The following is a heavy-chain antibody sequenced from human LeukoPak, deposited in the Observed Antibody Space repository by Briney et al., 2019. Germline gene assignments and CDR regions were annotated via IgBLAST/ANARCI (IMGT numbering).Heavy chain of an antibody. CDR3: ARGSGYSYGYPFDY. CDR1: GGSISSYC. D-gene: IGHD5-18*01. Sequence: SETLSLTCTVSGGSISSYCWSWIRQPPGKGLEWIGYIFYSGSTNYNPSLKSRVTMSVDTSKNQFSLKLTSVSAADTAVYYCARGSGYSYGYPFDYWGQGTLVTVSS. V-gene: IGHV4-59*12. J-gene: IGHJ4*02. CDR2: IFYSGST.